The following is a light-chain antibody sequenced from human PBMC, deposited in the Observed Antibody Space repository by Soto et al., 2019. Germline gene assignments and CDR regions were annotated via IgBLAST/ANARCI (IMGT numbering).Light chain of an antibody. CDR2: EVT. V-gene: IGLV2-14*01. Sequence: QSALTQPASVSGSPGQSITISCTGTSSDVGGYNYVSWYQQHPGKAPKLMIYEVTNRPSGVPNRFSGSKSGNTASLTISGLQPEDEADYYCSSYTSSSTPVVFGGGTQLTVL. CDR3: SSYTSSSTPVV. CDR1: SSDVGGYNY. J-gene: IGLJ2*01.